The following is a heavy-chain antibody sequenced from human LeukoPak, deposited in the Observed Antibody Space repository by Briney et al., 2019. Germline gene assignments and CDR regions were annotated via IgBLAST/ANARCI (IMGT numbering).Heavy chain of an antibody. J-gene: IGHJ4*02. D-gene: IGHD3-9*01. V-gene: IGHV1-18*01. CDR2: ISAYNGNT. CDR3: ARDDPILTGLYYFDY. CDR1: GYTFTSYG. Sequence: ASVKVSCKASGYTFTSYGISWVRQAPGQGLEWMGWISAYNGNTNYAQKLQGRVTMTTDTSTSTAYMELRSLRSDDTAVYYCARDDPILTGLYYFDYWGQGTLVTVSS.